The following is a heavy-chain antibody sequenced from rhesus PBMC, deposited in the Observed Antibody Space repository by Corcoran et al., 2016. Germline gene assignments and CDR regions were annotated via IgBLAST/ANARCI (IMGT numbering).Heavy chain of an antibody. CDR2: INGSDGST. V-gene: IGHV4-80*01. J-gene: IGHJ4*01. D-gene: IGHD1-44*02. CDR3: ARWSSSRNDY. Sequence: QVQLQESGPGLVKPSETLSLTCAVSGASLRNYWWTWLRQFPGKGLEGFGEINGSDGSTNYYPTLAIRVTIATDASKNQVSLRLTSVTAADTAVYFCARWSSSRNDYWGQGVLVTVSS. CDR1: GASLRNYW.